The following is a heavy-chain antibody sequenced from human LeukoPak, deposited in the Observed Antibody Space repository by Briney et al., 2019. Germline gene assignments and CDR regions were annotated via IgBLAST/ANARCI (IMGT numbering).Heavy chain of an antibody. CDR1: GGSISSSY. CDR3: ARSVVTLYWYFDL. CDR2: IHISGST. J-gene: IGHJ2*01. D-gene: IGHD4-23*01. Sequence: SETLSLTCTVSGGSISSSYWSWIRQPAGKGLEWIGRIHISGSTNYNPSLKSRVTLSVDTSKNQFSLNLSSMTAADTAVYYCARSVVTLYWYFDLWGRGTLVTVSS. V-gene: IGHV4-4*07.